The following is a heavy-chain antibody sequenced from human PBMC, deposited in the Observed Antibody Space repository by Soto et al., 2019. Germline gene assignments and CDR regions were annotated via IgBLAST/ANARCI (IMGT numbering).Heavy chain of an antibody. D-gene: IGHD2-15*01. CDR2: IYYSGST. Sequence: SETLSLTCNVSGGPINSPDYYWIWIRQSPGKGLEWIGYIYYSGSTNYNPSLKSRVTISVDTSKNQFSLKLSSVTAADTAVYYCARDVCSGGSCRSDIWGQGTMVTVSS. V-gene: IGHV4-61*08. CDR1: GGPINSPDYY. J-gene: IGHJ3*02. CDR3: ARDVCSGGSCRSDI.